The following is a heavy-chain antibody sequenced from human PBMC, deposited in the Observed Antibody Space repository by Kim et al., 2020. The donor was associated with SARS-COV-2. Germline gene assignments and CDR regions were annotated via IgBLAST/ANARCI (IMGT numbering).Heavy chain of an antibody. V-gene: IGHV4-31*03. Sequence: SETLSITCTVYGGSISSGGYYWSWIRQHPGKGLEWIGYIYYSGSTYYNPSLKSRVTISVDTSKNQFSLKLSSVTAADTAVYYCAREFYGFPPYYGMDVWGQGTTVTVSS. D-gene: IGHD3-10*01. CDR3: AREFYGFPPYYGMDV. J-gene: IGHJ6*02. CDR1: GGSISSGGYY. CDR2: IYYSGST.